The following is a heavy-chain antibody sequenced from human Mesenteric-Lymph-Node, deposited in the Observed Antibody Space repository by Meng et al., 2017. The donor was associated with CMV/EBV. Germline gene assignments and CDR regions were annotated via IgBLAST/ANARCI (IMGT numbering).Heavy chain of an antibody. CDR2: ISHSGNT. J-gene: IGHJ4*02. CDR3: ARGDLYDSAGYYFDI. V-gene: IGHV4-30-2*01. CDR1: GGSRSSGDYS. Sequence: GGSRSSGDYSWNWIRQPPGKGLEWIGYISHSGNTYYNPSLKSRVTISLDRSKNQFSLSLSTVTAADTAVYYCARGDLYDSAGYYFDIWGQGTLVTVSS. D-gene: IGHD3-22*01.